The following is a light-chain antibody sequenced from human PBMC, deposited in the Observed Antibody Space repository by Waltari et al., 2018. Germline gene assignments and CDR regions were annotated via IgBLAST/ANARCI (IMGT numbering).Light chain of an antibody. Sequence: QLGVTQSPSASASLGASVKLTCILSSGHSTNAVAWHHQQPEKGPRFLMKVNSDGSHSKGDGIPDRFSGSSSGAERYLTISSLQSEDEADYYCQAWGTGIQGVFGGGTKLTVL. CDR1: SGHSTNA. V-gene: IGLV4-69*01. J-gene: IGLJ3*02. CDR2: VNSDGSH. CDR3: QAWGTGIQGV.